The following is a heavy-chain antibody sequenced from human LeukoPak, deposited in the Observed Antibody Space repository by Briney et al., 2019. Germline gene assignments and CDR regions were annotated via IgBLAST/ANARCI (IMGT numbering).Heavy chain of an antibody. Sequence: SETLSLTCTVSGGSISSYYWSWIRQPPGKGLEWTGYIYYSGSTNYNPSLKSRVTISVDTSKNQFSLKLSSVTAADTAVYYCAKEHMAAAVYYFDYWGQGTLVTVSS. V-gene: IGHV4-59*12. J-gene: IGHJ4*02. CDR2: IYYSGST. D-gene: IGHD2-15*01. CDR3: AKEHMAAAVYYFDY. CDR1: GGSISSYY.